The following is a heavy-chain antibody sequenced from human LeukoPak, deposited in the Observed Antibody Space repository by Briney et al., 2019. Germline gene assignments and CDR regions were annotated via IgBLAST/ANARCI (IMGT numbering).Heavy chain of an antibody. V-gene: IGHV3-7*01. CDR1: GFTFSNYW. CDR3: ARVGELRPPDY. D-gene: IGHD1-26*01. J-gene: IGHJ4*02. CDR2: IKEDGSEK. Sequence: PGGSLRLSCAASGFTFSNYWMSWVRQAPGKGLEWVANIKEDGSEKYYVGSVKGRFTISRDNARNSLYLQMNSLRAEDTAVYYCARVGELRPPDYWGQGTLVTVSS.